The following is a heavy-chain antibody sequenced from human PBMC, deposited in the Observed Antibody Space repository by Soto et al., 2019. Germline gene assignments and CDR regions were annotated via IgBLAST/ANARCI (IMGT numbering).Heavy chain of an antibody. CDR3: AKDAGNEESLFDY. V-gene: IGHV3-23*01. CDR1: GFTFSGFG. J-gene: IGHJ4*02. CDR2: VNNDGRNT. Sequence: GGSLSLSCEASGFTFSGFGMSWVRQIPGKGLEWVSTVNNDGRNTHYADSVEGRFTISRDNSKNTLYLQMGSLRAEDTAIYYCAKDAGNEESLFDYWGQGTLVTVYS.